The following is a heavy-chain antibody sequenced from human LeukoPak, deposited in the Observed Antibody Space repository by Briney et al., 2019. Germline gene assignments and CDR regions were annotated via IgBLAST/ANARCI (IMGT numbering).Heavy chain of an antibody. V-gene: IGHV1-69*01. J-gene: IGHJ4*02. D-gene: IGHD2-2*01. Sequence: SVKVSCEASGGTFSSYAISWVRQAPGQGLEWMGGIIPIFGTANYAQKFQGRVTITADESTSTAYMELSSLRSEDTAVYYCAMPPVVPTAYYFDYWGQGTLVTVSS. CDR3: AMPPVVPTAYYFDY. CDR2: IIPIFGTA. CDR1: GGTFSSYA.